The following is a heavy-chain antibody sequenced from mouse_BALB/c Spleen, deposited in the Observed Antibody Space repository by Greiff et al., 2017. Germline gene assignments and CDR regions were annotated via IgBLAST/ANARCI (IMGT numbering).Heavy chain of an antibody. J-gene: IGHJ4*01. CDR1: GYSITSDYA. CDR3: ARGDAYGSSRDAMDY. Sequence: EVQLQQSGPGLVKPSQSLSLTCTVTGYSITSDYAWNWIRQFPGNKLEWMGYISYSGSTSYNPSLKNRISITRDTSKNQFFLQLNSVTTEDTATYYCARGDAYGSSRDAMDYWGQGTSVTVSS. V-gene: IGHV3-2*02. D-gene: IGHD1-1*01. CDR2: ISYSGST.